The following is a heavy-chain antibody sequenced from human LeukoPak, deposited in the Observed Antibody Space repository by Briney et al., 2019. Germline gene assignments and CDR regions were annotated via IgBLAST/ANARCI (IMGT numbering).Heavy chain of an antibody. CDR2: INPSGGST. CDR3: ARDLGAWDFDY. V-gene: IGHV1-46*01. J-gene: IGHJ4*02. CDR1: GYTFTGYY. D-gene: IGHD3-16*01. Sequence: ASVKLSCKASGYTFTGYYMHWVRQAPGQGLEWMGIINPSGGSTSYAQKFQGRVTMTRDMSTSTVYMELSSLRSEDTVVYYCARDLGAWDFDYWGQGTLVTVSS.